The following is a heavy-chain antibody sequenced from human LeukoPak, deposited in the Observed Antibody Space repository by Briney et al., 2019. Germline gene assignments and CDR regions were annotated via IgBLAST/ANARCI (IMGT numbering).Heavy chain of an antibody. Sequence: SETLSLTCTVSGGSISSYYWSWIRQPPGKGLEWIGYIYYSGSTNYNPSLKSRVTISVDTSKNQFSLKLSSVTAADTAVYYCARKGSGWFGELWSAYYYYMDVWGKGTTVTISS. J-gene: IGHJ6*03. V-gene: IGHV4-59*01. CDR2: IYYSGST. CDR3: ARKGSGWFGELWSAYYYYMDV. CDR1: GGSISSYY. D-gene: IGHD3-10*01.